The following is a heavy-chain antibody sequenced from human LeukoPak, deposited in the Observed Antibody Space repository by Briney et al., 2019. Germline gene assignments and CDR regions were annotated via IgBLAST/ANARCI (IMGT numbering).Heavy chain of an antibody. CDR3: ARHSGMAAGDY. CDR1: GYSISSGYY. CDR2: IYHSGST. Sequence: SETLSLTCAVSGYSISSGYYWDWIRQPPGKGLEWIGTIYHSGSTYYNPSLKSRVTISVDTSKNQFSLKLSSVTAADTAVHYCARHSGMAAGDYWGQGTLVTVSS. J-gene: IGHJ4*02. D-gene: IGHD6-13*01. V-gene: IGHV4-38-2*01.